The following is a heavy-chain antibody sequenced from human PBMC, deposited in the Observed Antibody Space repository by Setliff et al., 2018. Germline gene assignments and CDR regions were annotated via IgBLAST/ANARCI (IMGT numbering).Heavy chain of an antibody. J-gene: IGHJ4*02. CDR1: GYIFNSYG. CDR2: ISPYNGKT. Sequence: GPSVKVSCKASGYIFNSYGIAWVRQAPGQGLEWMGWISPYNGKTNHAQNLQGRVAMTTDTSTSTAYMELRSLRSDDTAVYYCARGRDPAYYYDSGGSYWYFWGQGTLVTVSS. V-gene: IGHV1-18*01. CDR3: ARGRDPAYYYDSGGSYWYF. D-gene: IGHD3-22*01.